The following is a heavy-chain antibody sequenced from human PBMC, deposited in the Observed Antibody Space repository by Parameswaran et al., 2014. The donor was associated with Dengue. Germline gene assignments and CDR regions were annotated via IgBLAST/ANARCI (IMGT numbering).Heavy chain of an antibody. V-gene: IGHV3-21*01. J-gene: IGHJ4*02. CDR3: ARTLTVADMGFDC. Sequence: WIRQPPGKGLEWVSSISRSGTYIYYADSMKGRFTISRDNAKNSLYLQMHSLRAEDTAVYYCARTLTVADMGFDCWGQGTLVTVSS. D-gene: IGHD6-19*01. CDR2: ISRSGTYI.